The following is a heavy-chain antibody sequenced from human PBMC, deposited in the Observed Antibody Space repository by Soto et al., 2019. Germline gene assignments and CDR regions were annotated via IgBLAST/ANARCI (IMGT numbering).Heavy chain of an antibody. CDR2: IGTAGDT. CDR3: ARGAVARPYYYYYMDV. D-gene: IGHD5-12*01. Sequence: EVQLVESGGGLVQPGGSLRLSCAASGFTFSSYDMHWVRQATGKGLEWVSAIGTAGDTYYPGSVKGRFTISRENAMNSLYLQMNSLRAGDTAGYYCARGAVARPYYYYYMDVWGKGTTVTVSS. J-gene: IGHJ6*03. V-gene: IGHV3-13*01. CDR1: GFTFSSYD.